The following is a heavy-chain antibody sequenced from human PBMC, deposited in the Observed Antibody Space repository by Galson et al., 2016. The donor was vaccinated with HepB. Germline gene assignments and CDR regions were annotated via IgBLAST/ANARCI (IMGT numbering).Heavy chain of an antibody. Sequence: QSGAEVKKPGESLKISCKGSGYSFSSYWIGWVRQMPGKGLEWMGIMYAGDSDTRYSPSFQGQVTISADKSISTAYLQWSSLRASDTAMYYCAGRWYHPFWSGDSQYYFDYWGQGTLVTVSS. CDR3: AGRWYHPFWSGDSQYYFDY. D-gene: IGHD3-3*01. J-gene: IGHJ4*02. CDR2: MYAGDSDT. V-gene: IGHV5-51*01. CDR1: GYSFSSYW.